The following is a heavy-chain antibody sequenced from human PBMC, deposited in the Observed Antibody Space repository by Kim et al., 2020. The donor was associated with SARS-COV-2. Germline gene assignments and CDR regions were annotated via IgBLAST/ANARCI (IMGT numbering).Heavy chain of an antibody. CDR3: AKERRKYCSGGSCHLEY. J-gene: IGHJ4*02. D-gene: IGHD2-15*01. Sequence: GKGRFNNSRDNSKNTLYLQMNTLRAEDTAVYYCAKERRKYCSGGSCHLEYWGQGTLVTVSS. V-gene: IGHV3-33*06.